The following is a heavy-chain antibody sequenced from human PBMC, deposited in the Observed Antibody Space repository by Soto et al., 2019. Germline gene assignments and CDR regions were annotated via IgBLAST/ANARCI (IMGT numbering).Heavy chain of an antibody. J-gene: IGHJ4*02. CDR1: GGSFSTYG. V-gene: IGHV1-69*13. Sequence: SVKVACKVSGGSFSTYGSSWVRLDPGQGLEWMGGIVPKFGTTNHAQKYRGRVTITAGQSTNKAYMELNYLRSEDTAVYYGAREWGDGYNRDWGQGTLVTVSS. CDR2: IVPKFGTT. CDR3: AREWGDGYNRD. D-gene: IGHD5-12*01.